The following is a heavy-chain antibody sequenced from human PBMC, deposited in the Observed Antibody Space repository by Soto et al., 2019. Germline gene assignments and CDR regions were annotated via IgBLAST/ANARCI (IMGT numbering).Heavy chain of an antibody. CDR1: RFTFSNFA. J-gene: IGHJ4*02. CDR2: IGVTAGST. Sequence: GGSLRLSCEASRFTFSNFAMGWVRQAPGKGLEWISTIGVTAGSTYYTDSVRGRFTISRDNSKNTLYLEMNSLRAEDTALYYCAKVMYTWNDVAAFDSWGQGTLVTVSS. CDR3: AKVMYTWNDVAAFDS. V-gene: IGHV3-23*01. D-gene: IGHD1-1*01.